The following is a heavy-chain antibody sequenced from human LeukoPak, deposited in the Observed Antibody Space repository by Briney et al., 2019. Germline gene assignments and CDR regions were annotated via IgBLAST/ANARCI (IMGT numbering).Heavy chain of an antibody. CDR3: ARSGVLRFLEWLYYFDY. CDR1: GYTFTSYY. Sequence: ASVKVSCKASGYTFTSYYMHWVRQAPGQGLEWMGIINPSGGSTSYAQKFQGRVTMTRDTSTSTVYMELSSLRSEDTAVYYCARSGVLRFLEWLYYFDYWGQGTLVTVSS. V-gene: IGHV1-46*01. D-gene: IGHD3-3*01. CDR2: INPSGGST. J-gene: IGHJ4*02.